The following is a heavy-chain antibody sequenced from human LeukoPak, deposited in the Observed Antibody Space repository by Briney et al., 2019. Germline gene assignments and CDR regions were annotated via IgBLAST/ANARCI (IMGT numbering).Heavy chain of an antibody. J-gene: IGHJ4*02. Sequence: PGGSLRLSCAASGFTVSSNYMSWVRQAPGKGLEWVSAISGSGGSTYYADSVKGRFTISRDNSKNTLYLQMNSLRAEDTAVYYCAKDGRITMIKGYFDYWGQGTLVTVSS. CDR1: GFTVSSNY. D-gene: IGHD3-22*01. CDR2: ISGSGGST. CDR3: AKDGRITMIKGYFDY. V-gene: IGHV3-23*01.